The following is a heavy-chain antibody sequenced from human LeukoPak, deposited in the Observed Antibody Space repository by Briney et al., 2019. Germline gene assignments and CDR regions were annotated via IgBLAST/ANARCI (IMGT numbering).Heavy chain of an antibody. CDR3: AREASGNYHVFDS. D-gene: IGHD6-25*01. CDR1: GFSLSSYF. CDR2: ITNTGRST. V-gene: IGHV3-11*04. J-gene: IGHJ4*02. Sequence: GGSLRLSCEASGFSLSSYFISWIRQAPGKGLEWISYITNTGRSTNYADAVKGRFTISRDNGKQSVYLEMTDLRAEDTAVYYCAREASGNYHVFDSWGQGTLVIASS.